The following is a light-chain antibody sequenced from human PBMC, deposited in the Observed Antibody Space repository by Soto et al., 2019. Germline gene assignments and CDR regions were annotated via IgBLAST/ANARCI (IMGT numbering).Light chain of an antibody. Sequence: DIQMTQPPSTLSGSVGDRVTITCRASQTISSWLAWYQQKPGKAPKLLIYKASTLKSGVPSRFSGSGSGTEFTLTISSLQPDDFATYYCQHYNRYSVPVGHGPKVELK. CDR2: KAS. CDR3: QHYNRYSVP. CDR1: QTISSW. J-gene: IGKJ1*01. V-gene: IGKV1-5*03.